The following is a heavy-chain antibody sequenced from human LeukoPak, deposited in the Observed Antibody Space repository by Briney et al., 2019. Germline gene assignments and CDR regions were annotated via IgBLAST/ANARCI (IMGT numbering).Heavy chain of an antibody. CDR1: GGSFSGYY. D-gene: IGHD2-15*01. J-gene: IGHJ4*02. CDR2: INHSGST. V-gene: IGHV4-34*01. CDR3: ARATVAATLRSFDY. Sequence: SETLSLTCAVYGGSFSGYYWSWIRQPPGKGLEWIGEINHSGSTNYNPSLKSRVTISVDTSKNQFSLKLSPVTAADTAVYYCARATVAATLRSFDYWGQGTQVTVSS.